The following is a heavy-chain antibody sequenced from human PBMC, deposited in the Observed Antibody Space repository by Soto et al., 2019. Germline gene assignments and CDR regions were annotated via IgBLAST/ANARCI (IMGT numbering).Heavy chain of an antibody. CDR2: ITASGGRT. CDR1: GFTFSSYA. D-gene: IGHD1-1*01. Sequence: EVHLLESGGGLVQPGGSLRLSCTASGFTFSSYAMTWVRQAPGRGLEGVSGITASGGRTFYADSVKGRFTISRDNSRSQLYLKINTLRAEDTPVYYCEKLTRYPPYVGCFAPWGQGPLVPVSS. CDR3: EKLTRYPPYVGCFAP. J-gene: IGHJ5*02. V-gene: IGHV3-23*01.